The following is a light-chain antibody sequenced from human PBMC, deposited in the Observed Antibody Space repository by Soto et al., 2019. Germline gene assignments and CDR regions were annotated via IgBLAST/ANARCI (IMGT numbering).Light chain of an antibody. V-gene: IGLV1-44*01. CDR3: AAWDDSLKEEV. J-gene: IGLJ2*01. CDR1: RSNIGRNT. Sequence: QSALTQPPSASGTPGQRVTISCSGSRSNIGRNTVNWYQQLPGTAPKLLIHSNNQRPSGVPDRFSGSKSGTSASLAISGLQPEDEADYYCAAWDDSLKEEVFGGGTKLTVL. CDR2: SNN.